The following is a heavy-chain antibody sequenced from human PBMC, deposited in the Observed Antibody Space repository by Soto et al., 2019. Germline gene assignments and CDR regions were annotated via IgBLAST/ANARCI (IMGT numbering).Heavy chain of an antibody. J-gene: IGHJ5*02. Sequence: SETLSLTCTVSGGSISSGDYYWSWIRQPPGKGLEWIGYIYYSGSTYYNPSLKSRVTISVDTSKNQFSLKLSSVTAADTAVYYCARGNIVVVTAILTNWFDPWGQGTLVTVSS. V-gene: IGHV4-30-4*01. CDR1: GGSISSGDYY. D-gene: IGHD2-21*02. CDR2: IYYSGST. CDR3: ARGNIVVVTAILTNWFDP.